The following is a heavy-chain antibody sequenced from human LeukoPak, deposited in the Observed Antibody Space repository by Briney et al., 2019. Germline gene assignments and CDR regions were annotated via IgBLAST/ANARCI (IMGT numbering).Heavy chain of an antibody. CDR3: ARVGAARPPYYYYYGMDV. CDR2: IIPILGIA. V-gene: IGHV1-69*04. CDR1: GGTLSSYA. Sequence: AASVKVSCKASGGTLSSYAISWVRQAPGQGLEWMGRIIPILGIANYAQKFQGRVTITADKSTSTAYMELSSLRSEDTAVYYCARVGAARPPYYYYYGMDVWGQGTTVTVSS. D-gene: IGHD6-6*01. J-gene: IGHJ6*02.